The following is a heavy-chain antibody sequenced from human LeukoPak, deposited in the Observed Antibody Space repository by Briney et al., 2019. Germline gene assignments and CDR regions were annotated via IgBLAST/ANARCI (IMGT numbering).Heavy chain of an antibody. V-gene: IGHV4-39*07. D-gene: IGHD3-9*01. CDR1: GGSISSSSYY. CDR3: ASGSEVDILTGYYIPPYMDV. CDR2: IYYSGST. Sequence: SETLSLTRTVSGGSISSSSYYWGWLRQPPGKGLEWFGSIYYSGSTYSTPSLKSRVTISVDTSKNQFSLKLSSVTAAGTAVYYCASGSEVDILTGYYIPPYMDVWGKGTTVTVSS. J-gene: IGHJ6*03.